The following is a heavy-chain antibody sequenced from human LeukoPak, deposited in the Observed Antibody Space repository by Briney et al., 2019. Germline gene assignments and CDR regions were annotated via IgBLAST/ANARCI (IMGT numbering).Heavy chain of an antibody. D-gene: IGHD6-19*01. J-gene: IGHJ4*02. Sequence: PGGSLRLSCAASGFTFSSYGMHWVRQAPGKGLEWVAVISYDGSNKYYADSVKGRFTISRDNSKNTLYLQMNSLRAEDTAVYYCAKDLGYGSGWYPFDYWGQGTLVTVSS. V-gene: IGHV3-30*18. CDR3: AKDLGYGSGWYPFDY. CDR2: ISYDGSNK. CDR1: GFTFSSYG.